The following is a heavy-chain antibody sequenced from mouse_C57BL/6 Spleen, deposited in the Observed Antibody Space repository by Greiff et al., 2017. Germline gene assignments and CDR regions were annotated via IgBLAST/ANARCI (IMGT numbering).Heavy chain of an antibody. V-gene: IGHV3-6*01. CDR2: ISYDGSN. Sequence: DVKLQESGPGLVKPSQSLSLTCSVTGYSITSGYYWNWIRQFPGNNLEWMGYISYDGSNNYNPSLQNRISITLDTSKNQFFLKLNSVTTEDTATYYCARFYYGHYFDYWGQGTTLTVSS. J-gene: IGHJ2*01. D-gene: IGHD1-1*01. CDR1: GYSITSGYY. CDR3: ARFYYGHYFDY.